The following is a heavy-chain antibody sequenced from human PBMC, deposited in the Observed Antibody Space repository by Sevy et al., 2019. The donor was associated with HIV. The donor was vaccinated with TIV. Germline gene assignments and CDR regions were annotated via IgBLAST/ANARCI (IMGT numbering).Heavy chain of an antibody. V-gene: IGHV3-48*01. CDR1: GFTFSSYS. Sequence: GGSLRLSCAASGFTFSSYSMNWVRQAPGKGLEWVSYISSSSSTIYYADSVKGRFTISRDNAKNSLYLQMNSLRAEDTAVCYCARGGSIAARLYYFDYWGQGTLVTVSS. CDR2: ISSSSSTI. D-gene: IGHD6-6*01. CDR3: ARGGSIAARLYYFDY. J-gene: IGHJ4*02.